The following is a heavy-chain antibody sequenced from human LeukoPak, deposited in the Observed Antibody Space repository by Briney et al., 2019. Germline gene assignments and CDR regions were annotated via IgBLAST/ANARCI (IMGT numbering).Heavy chain of an antibody. Sequence: SQTLSLTCAVSGGSISSGGYSWSWIRQPPGKGLEWIGYIYHSGSTYYNPSLKSRVTISVDRSKNQFSLKLSSVTAADTAVYYGARGGVAAAGKGGDDPFDIGGQGKMVTVS. D-gene: IGHD6-13*01. CDR2: IYHSGST. V-gene: IGHV4-30-2*01. CDR3: ARGGVAAAGKGGDDPFDI. CDR1: GGSISSGGYS. J-gene: IGHJ3*02.